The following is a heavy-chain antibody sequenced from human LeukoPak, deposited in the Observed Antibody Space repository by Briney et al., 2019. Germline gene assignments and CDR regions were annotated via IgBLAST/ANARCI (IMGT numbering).Heavy chain of an antibody. D-gene: IGHD3-22*01. CDR3: AREKLDTRGYVDY. Sequence: GGSLRLSCAASGFTFSYYAMHWVRQAPGKGLEWVAVISYDTINKFHADSVKGRFTISRENSKNTLYLQMNSLRAEDTAVYYCAREKLDTRGYVDYWGQGTLVTVSS. V-gene: IGHV3-30-3*01. J-gene: IGHJ4*02. CDR2: ISYDTINK. CDR1: GFTFSYYA.